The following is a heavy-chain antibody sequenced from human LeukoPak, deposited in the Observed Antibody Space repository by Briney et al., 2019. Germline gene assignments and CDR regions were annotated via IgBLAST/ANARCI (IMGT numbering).Heavy chain of an antibody. CDR3: ARAQGTIVGAPFAFDI. CDR1: GGSVSSHY. D-gene: IGHD1-26*01. V-gene: IGHV4-59*02. J-gene: IGHJ3*02. Sequence: PSETLSLTCTVPGGSVSSHYWSWIRQPPGKGLEWIGYMYYSGSTNYNPSLKSRVTISVDTSKNQFSLKLSSVTAADTAVYYCARAQGTIVGAPFAFDIWGQGTMVTVSS. CDR2: MYYSGST.